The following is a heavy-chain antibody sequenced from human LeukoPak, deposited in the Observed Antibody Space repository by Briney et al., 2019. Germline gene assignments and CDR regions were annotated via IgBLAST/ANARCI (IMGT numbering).Heavy chain of an antibody. Sequence: PGVSLRLSCAASGFTFSSYAMHWVREARGKGREEVAVISYDGSNKYYADSVKGRFTISRDNSKNMVYLQMNSLRAEDTAVYYCARGDEDVLLWFGELLGWLDPWGQGTLVTVSS. V-gene: IGHV3-30*04. J-gene: IGHJ5*02. CDR2: ISYDGSNK. CDR1: GFTFSSYA. CDR3: ARGDEDVLLWFGELLGWLDP. D-gene: IGHD3-10*01.